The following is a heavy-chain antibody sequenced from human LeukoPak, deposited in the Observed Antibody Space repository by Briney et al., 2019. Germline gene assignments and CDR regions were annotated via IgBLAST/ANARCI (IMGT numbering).Heavy chain of an antibody. CDR1: GFIFSGYW. J-gene: IGHJ6*03. V-gene: IGHV3-74*01. D-gene: IGHD6-6*01. CDR3: ARSASRAARYEAYMDV. Sequence: GGSLRLSCAASGFIFSGYWMHWVRQAPGKGLVWVSRINIDGSSTNYADSVKGRFTISRDNAENTLYLQMNSLRDEDTAVYFCARSASRAARYEAYMDVWGKGTTVTVSS. CDR2: INIDGSST.